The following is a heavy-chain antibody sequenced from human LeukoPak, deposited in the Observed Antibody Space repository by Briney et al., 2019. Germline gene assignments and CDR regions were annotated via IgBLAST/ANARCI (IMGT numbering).Heavy chain of an antibody. J-gene: IGHJ4*02. CDR3: VRDLVFVWTPGNDFDF. V-gene: IGHV3-74*01. D-gene: IGHD1-1*01. Sequence: GGSLRLSCAASGFAFSAYWMHWVRQAPGKGLEWVSRINEDATTISYADSVKGRFIISRDNSKKSLYLQMNNLRAEDTAVYYCVRDLVFVWTPGNDFDFWGQGTLVTVSS. CDR2: INEDATTI. CDR1: GFAFSAYW.